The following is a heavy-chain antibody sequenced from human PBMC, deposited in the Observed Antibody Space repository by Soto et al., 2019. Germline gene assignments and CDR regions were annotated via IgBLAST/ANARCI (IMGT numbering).Heavy chain of an antibody. CDR1: GFTFSSYA. CDR3: VRDKSPYSSDWDNRHFDY. Sequence: QVQLVESGGGVVQPGRSLRLSCAASGFTFSSYAMHWVRQAPGKGLEWVAVISYDGSNKYYADSVKGRFTISRDNSKTLYLQMNSLRAEDTAVYYCVRDKSPYSSDWDNRHFDYWGQGTLVTVSS. CDR2: ISYDGSNK. D-gene: IGHD6-19*01. J-gene: IGHJ4*02. V-gene: IGHV3-30-3*01.